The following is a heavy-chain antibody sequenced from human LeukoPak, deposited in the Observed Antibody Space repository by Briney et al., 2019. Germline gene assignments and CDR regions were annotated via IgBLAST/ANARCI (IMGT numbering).Heavy chain of an antibody. CDR2: IYYSGST. CDR3: ARARSAAGNFDY. V-gene: IGHV4-31*03. J-gene: IGHJ4*02. D-gene: IGHD6-13*01. Sequence: PSQTLSLTCTVSGGSICSGGYYWSWIRQHPGKGLEWIGYIYYSGSTYYNPSLKSRVTISADTSKNQFSLKLSSVTAADTAVYYCARARSAAGNFDYWGQGTLVTVSS. CDR1: GGSICSGGYY.